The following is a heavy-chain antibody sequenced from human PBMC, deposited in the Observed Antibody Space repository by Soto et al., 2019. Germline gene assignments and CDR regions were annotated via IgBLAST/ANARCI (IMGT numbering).Heavy chain of an antibody. J-gene: IGHJ4*02. CDR3: AREDINESFFDS. D-gene: IGHD2-8*01. CDR2: IYYTGHT. V-gene: IGHV4-31*03. Sequence: QVQLQESGPGLVKPSQTLSLTCSVSGGYISSGGNYWSWIRQHPGKGLEWIGFIYYTGHTKYNAALKGRASISGDKSQKQFSLTLTSVTAADTAVYYCAREDINESFFDSWGPGILVTVSS. CDR1: GGYISSGGNY.